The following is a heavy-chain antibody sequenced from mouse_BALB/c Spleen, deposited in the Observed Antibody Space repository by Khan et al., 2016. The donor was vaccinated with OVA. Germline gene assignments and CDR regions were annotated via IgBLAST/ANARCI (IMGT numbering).Heavy chain of an antibody. V-gene: IGHV9-3-1*01. Sequence: QIQLVQSGPELKKPGETVKISCKASGYTFTNYGMNWVKQAPGKGLKWMGWINTYTGEPTYTDDFKGRFAFSLETSASTAYLQINNLKTEDTATYFCARPPCYSYVMDYWGQGTTVTVSS. CDR1: GYTFTNYG. CDR2: INTYTGEP. CDR3: ARPPCYSYVMDY. J-gene: IGHJ4*01.